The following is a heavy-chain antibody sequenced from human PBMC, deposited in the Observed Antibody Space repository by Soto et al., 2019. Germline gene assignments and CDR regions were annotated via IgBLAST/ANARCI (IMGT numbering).Heavy chain of an antibody. D-gene: IGHD1-26*01. J-gene: IGHJ4*02. CDR1: GFTFSSYA. Sequence: VQLLESGGGLVQPGGSLRLSCAASGFTFSSYAMSWVRQAPGKGLEWVSAISGSGGSTYYADSVKGRFTISRDNSKNTLYLQMNSLRAEDTAVYYCAKSTDEWELPWFYFAYWGQGTLVPVSS. V-gene: IGHV3-23*01. CDR3: AKSTDEWELPWFYFAY. CDR2: ISGSGGST.